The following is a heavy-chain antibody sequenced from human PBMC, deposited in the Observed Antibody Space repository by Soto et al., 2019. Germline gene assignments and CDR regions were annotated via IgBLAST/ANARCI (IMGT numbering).Heavy chain of an antibody. Sequence: GGSLRLSCAASGFTFSDYYMSWIRQTPGKGLEWVSYISSSGSTIYYADSVKGRFTISRDNAKNSLYLQMNSLRAEDTAVYYCAREYYDYIWGSYHGNWFDPWGQGTLVTVSS. CDR1: GFTFSDYY. CDR2: ISSSGSTI. D-gene: IGHD3-16*02. CDR3: AREYYDYIWGSYHGNWFDP. V-gene: IGHV3-11*01. J-gene: IGHJ5*02.